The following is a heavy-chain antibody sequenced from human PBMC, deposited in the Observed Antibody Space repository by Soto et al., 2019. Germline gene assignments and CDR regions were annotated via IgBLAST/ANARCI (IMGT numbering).Heavy chain of an antibody. J-gene: IGHJ4*02. V-gene: IGHV3-48*02. CDR3: AREEVETYDFWSGPPRGYFDY. D-gene: IGHD3-3*01. CDR1: GFTFSSYS. Sequence: EVQLVESGGGLVQPGGSLRLSCAASGFTFSSYSMNWVRQAPGKGLEWVSYISSSSSTIYYADSVKGRFTISRDNAKNSLYLQMNSLRDEDTAVYYCAREEVETYDFWSGPPRGYFDYWGQGTLVTVSS. CDR2: ISSSSSTI.